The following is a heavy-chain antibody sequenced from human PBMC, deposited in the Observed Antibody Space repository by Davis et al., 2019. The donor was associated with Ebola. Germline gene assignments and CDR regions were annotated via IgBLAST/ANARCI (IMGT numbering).Heavy chain of an antibody. CDR1: GGSVSSSSHN. J-gene: IGHJ4*02. Sequence: SETLSLTCTVSGGSVSSSSHNWGWIRQPPGKGLEWIGSIYYSGSTYYNPSLKSRVTISVDTSKNQFSLKLSSVTAADTAAYYCATEIAAAVDYWGQGTLVTVSS. CDR3: ATEIAAAVDY. CDR2: IYYSGST. D-gene: IGHD6-13*01. V-gene: IGHV4-39*01.